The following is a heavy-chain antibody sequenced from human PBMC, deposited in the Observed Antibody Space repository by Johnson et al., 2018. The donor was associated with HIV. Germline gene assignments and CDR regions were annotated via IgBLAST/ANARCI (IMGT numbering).Heavy chain of an antibody. CDR2: IKSKTDGETI. V-gene: IGHV3-15*01. CDR3: TTDVPGGPYYNAFDI. J-gene: IGHJ3*02. CDR1: GFTFPNAW. Sequence: VQLVESGGGVVQPGRSLRLSCAASGFTFPNAWMHLVRQAPGEGLAWVGRIKSKTDGETIDYAAPVKGRFTISRGDSKNTLYLQMNSLKTEDMAVYYCTTDVPGGPYYNAFDIWGQGTMVTVSS. D-gene: IGHD1-26*01.